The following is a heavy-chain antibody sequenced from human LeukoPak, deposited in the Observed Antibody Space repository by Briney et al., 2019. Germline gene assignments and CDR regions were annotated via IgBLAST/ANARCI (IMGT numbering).Heavy chain of an antibody. D-gene: IGHD5-18*01. J-gene: IGHJ4*02. Sequence: GESLKISCQGSGYSFTSFWIGWVRQMPGKGVEWIGVISPGDSDNRYSPSFQGQVTISADKSICTAYLQWSSLKASDTAMYYCARRGDSYGRFDYWGQGILVTVSS. CDR2: ISPGDSDN. CDR3: ARRGDSYGRFDY. CDR1: GYSFTSFW. V-gene: IGHV5-51*01.